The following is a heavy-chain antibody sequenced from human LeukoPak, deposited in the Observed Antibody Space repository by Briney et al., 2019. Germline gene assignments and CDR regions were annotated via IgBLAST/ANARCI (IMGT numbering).Heavy chain of an antibody. D-gene: IGHD5-24*01. J-gene: IGHJ4*02. Sequence: GGSLRLSCAASGFTFSNYVMSWVRQAPGKGLEWVSSISASGGSPYYADSVKGRFTISRDNSKNTLYLQMNSLRAEDTAVYYCAKDRQRWLQFPVSGGLYFDYWGQGTLVTVSS. CDR3: AKDRQRWLQFPVSGGLYFDY. CDR1: GFTFSNYV. V-gene: IGHV3-23*01. CDR2: ISASGGSP.